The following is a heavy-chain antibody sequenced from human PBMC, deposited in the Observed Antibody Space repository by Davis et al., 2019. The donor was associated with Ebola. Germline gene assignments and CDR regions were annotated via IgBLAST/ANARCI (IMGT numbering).Heavy chain of an antibody. D-gene: IGHD5-24*01. Sequence: GESLKISCAASGFTFSGYWMHWVRQAPGKGLVWISRINSDGSSTNHADSVKGRFTISRDNAKNTVYLQMNSLRAEDTAVYFCARDAREMATNYWGQGTLVTVSS. J-gene: IGHJ4*02. CDR1: GFTFSGYW. V-gene: IGHV3-74*01. CDR2: INSDGSST. CDR3: ARDAREMATNY.